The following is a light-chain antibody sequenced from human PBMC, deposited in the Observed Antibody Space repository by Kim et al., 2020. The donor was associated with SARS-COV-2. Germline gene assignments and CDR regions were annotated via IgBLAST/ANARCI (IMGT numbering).Light chain of an antibody. CDR3: SSYTSSKTWV. V-gene: IGLV2-14*03. CDR1: NSDIGGYNY. J-gene: IGLJ3*02. Sequence: GQWFTISCTGSNSDIGGYNYVSWYQQLPGKAPKLIIYDVTKRPSGVSDRFSGSKSGNTASLIISGLQADDEADYYCSSYTSSKTWVFGGGTKVTVL. CDR2: DVT.